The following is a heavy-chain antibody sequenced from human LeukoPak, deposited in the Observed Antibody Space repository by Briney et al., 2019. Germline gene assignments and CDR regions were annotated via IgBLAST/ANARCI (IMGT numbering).Heavy chain of an antibody. Sequence: SVKVSCKASGGTFTYYTINWVRQAPGQGLEWMGRIVPMFGIPDYAQKFQGRVTLTADKSTSTAYMELSSLRSEDTAMYYCAIMGGSTTRAVDYWAQGTLVTVSS. CDR2: IVPMFGIP. CDR1: GGTFTYYT. D-gene: IGHD2-8*01. CDR3: AIMGGSTTRAVDY. J-gene: IGHJ4*02. V-gene: IGHV1-69*02.